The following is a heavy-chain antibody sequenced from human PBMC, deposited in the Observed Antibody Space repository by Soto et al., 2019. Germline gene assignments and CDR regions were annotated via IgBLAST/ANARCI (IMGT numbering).Heavy chain of an antibody. V-gene: IGHV4-30-2*01. Sequence: QLQLQESGSGLVKPSQTLSLTCAVSGGSISSGGYSWSWIRQPPGKGLEWIGYIYHSGSTYYNPSLKSRVTISVDRSKNQFSLKLSSVTAADTAVYYCARSYYDILTGPDPNWFDPWGQGTLVTVSS. CDR3: ARSYYDILTGPDPNWFDP. CDR1: GGSISSGGYS. D-gene: IGHD3-9*01. J-gene: IGHJ5*02. CDR2: IYHSGST.